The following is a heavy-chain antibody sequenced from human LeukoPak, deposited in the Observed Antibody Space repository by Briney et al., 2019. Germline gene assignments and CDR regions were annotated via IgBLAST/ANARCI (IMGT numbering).Heavy chain of an antibody. CDR3: ARCLGYCSRTCCYRGGSCFDY. V-gene: IGHV1-69*01. CDR1: GGTFSSYA. CDR2: IIPIFGTA. J-gene: IGHJ4*02. Sequence: GASVKVSCKASGGTFSSYAISWVRQAPGQGLEWMGGIIPIFGTANYAQKFQGRVTITADESTSTAYMELSSLRSEDTAVYYCARCLGYCSRTCCYRGGSCFDYWGQGTLVTVSS. D-gene: IGHD2-2*02.